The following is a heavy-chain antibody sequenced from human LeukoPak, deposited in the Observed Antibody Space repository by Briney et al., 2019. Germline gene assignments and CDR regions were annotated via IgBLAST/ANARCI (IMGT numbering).Heavy chain of an antibody. CDR1: GGTFSSYA. CDR2: IIPIFGTA. CDR3: ARGSFRSGYYRYYYYMDV. V-gene: IGHV1-69*05. J-gene: IGHJ6*03. D-gene: IGHD3-3*01. Sequence: ASVKVSCKASGGTFSSYAISWVRQAPGQGLEWMGGIIPIFGTANYAQKFQGRVTITTDESTSTAYMELSSLRSEDTAVYYCARGSFRSGYYRYYYYMDVWGKGTTVTVSS.